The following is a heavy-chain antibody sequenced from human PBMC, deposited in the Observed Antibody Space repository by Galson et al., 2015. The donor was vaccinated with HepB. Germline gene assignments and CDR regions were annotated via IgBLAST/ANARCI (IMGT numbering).Heavy chain of an antibody. Sequence: SVKVSCKASGGTFSSYTISWVRQAPGQGLEWMGRIIPILGIANYAQKFQGRVTITADKSTSTAYMELSSLRSEDTAVYYCARSPGIDCSGGSCYSGTNYYYYGMDVWGQGTTVTVSS. J-gene: IGHJ6*02. CDR2: IIPILGIA. CDR1: GGTFSSYT. CDR3: ARSPGIDCSGGSCYSGTNYYYYGMDV. V-gene: IGHV1-69*02. D-gene: IGHD2-15*01.